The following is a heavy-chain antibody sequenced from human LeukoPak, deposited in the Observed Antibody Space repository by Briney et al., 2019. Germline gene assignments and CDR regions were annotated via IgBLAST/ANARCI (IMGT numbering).Heavy chain of an antibody. CDR1: GGSISSYY. D-gene: IGHD3-10*01. J-gene: IGHJ4*02. Sequence: SETLSLTCTVSGGSISSYYWSWIRQPPGKGLEWIGYIYYSGSTNYNPSLKSRVTISVDTSKNQFPLKLSSVTAADTAVYYCARAVYGSGSRMNLGVDYWGQGTLVTVSS. V-gene: IGHV4-59*01. CDR2: IYYSGST. CDR3: ARAVYGSGSRMNLGVDY.